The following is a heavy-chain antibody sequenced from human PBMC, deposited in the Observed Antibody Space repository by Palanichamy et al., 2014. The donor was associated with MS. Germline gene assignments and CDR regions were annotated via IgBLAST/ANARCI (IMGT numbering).Heavy chain of an antibody. Sequence: QVHVVQSGAEVKKPGASVKLSCKASGYTFTTYYMHWVRQAPGQGLEWLGMINPNYGNTDYAQKFQGRVTMTRDTSTSTVYMDLSGLRYDDTAIYYCARERLNMCWFDSWGQGTLVTVSS. V-gene: IGHV1-46*01. CDR1: GYTFTTYY. CDR3: ARERLNMCWFDS. CDR2: INPNYGNT. D-gene: IGHD2/OR15-2a*01. J-gene: IGHJ5*01.